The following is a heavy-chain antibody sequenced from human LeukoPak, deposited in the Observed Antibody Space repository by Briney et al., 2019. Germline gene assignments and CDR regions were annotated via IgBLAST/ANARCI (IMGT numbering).Heavy chain of an antibody. CDR2: IDKKDKGYATAT. Sequence: GGSLRLSCAASGFTFSGSAIHWVRQSSGKGLEWVGQIDKKDKGYATATAYAASVKGRFTISRDDSINTAYLQMKSLKTEDTALYYCTRDSGTYNRFDPWGQGTLVTVSS. V-gene: IGHV3-73*01. CDR3: TRDSGTYNRFDP. CDR1: GFTFSGSA. J-gene: IGHJ5*02. D-gene: IGHD1-26*01.